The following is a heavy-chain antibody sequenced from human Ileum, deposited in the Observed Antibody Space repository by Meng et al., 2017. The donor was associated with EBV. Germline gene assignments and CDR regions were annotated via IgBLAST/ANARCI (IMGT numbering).Heavy chain of an antibody. V-gene: IGHV4-39*07. Sequence: PGLFKRWQPRYASSSVAGASPCLSMSLWARFHQPGGNGLEWIGKSHYSGITYFNPSLKRRVTISVDTSKNQFSLKLRCVTAADTAVYYCARSYYYDSSGYAPFDYWGQGTLVTVSS. CDR1: GASPCLSMSL. CDR2: SHYSGIT. CDR3: ARSYYYDSSGYAPFDY. J-gene: IGHJ4*02. D-gene: IGHD3-22*01.